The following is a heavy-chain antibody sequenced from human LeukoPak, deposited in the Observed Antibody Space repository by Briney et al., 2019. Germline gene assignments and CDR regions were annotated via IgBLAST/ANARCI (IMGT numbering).Heavy chain of an antibody. V-gene: IGHV3-21*04. J-gene: IGHJ3*02. CDR1: GFTFSSYS. CDR2: ISSSSSYI. Sequence: GGSLRLSCAASGFTFSSYSMNWVRQAPGKGLEWVSSISSSSSYIYYADSVKGRFTISRDNSKNTLYLQMNSLRAEDTAVYYCARAYPLYAFDIWGQGTMVTVSS. CDR3: ARAYPLYAFDI.